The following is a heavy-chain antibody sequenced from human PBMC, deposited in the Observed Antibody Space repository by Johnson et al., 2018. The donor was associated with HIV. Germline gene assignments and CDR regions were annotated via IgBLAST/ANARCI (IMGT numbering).Heavy chain of an antibody. J-gene: IGHJ3*02. CDR2: IWYDGSKG. Sequence: QVQLVESGGGVVQPGRSLRLSCAASGFTFSSYGMHWVRQAPGKGLEWVGVIWYDGSKGYYGDSVKGRFTISRDNSKNSLYLQMNSLRAEDTAVYYCARSKDCSVGTCPDAVDIWGQGTLVMVSS. D-gene: IGHD2-15*01. CDR1: GFTFSSYG. CDR3: ARSKDCSVGTCPDAVDI. V-gene: IGHV3-33*01.